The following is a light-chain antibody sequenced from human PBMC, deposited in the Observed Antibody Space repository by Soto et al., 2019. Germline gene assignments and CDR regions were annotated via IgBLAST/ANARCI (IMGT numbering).Light chain of an antibody. CDR3: QQYGGSPRT. Sequence: EIVMTQSPPTLSVSPGDGATLSCRASQSVNSNLAWYQQKPGQAPRLLIYGASRRAMHIPARFSGSGSGTEFTLTISGLQSEDFAVYYCQQYGGSPRTFGQGTKVEVK. CDR2: GAS. CDR1: QSVNSN. J-gene: IGKJ1*01. V-gene: IGKV3-15*01.